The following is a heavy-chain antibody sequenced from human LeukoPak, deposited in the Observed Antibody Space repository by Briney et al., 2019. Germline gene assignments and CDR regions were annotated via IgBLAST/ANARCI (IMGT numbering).Heavy chain of an antibody. Sequence: ASLNVSCKASGYTFTSYGITWVRQAPGQWLEWMGWISGYTGNTNYAQKLQGRVSMTTDTSTSTAYMELRNLTSDDTAVYYCVKTYYYDSSGYSDDAFDIWGQGTMVTVSS. V-gene: IGHV1-18*01. CDR2: ISGYTGNT. CDR1: GYTFTSYG. D-gene: IGHD3-22*01. J-gene: IGHJ3*02. CDR3: VKTYYYDSSGYSDDAFDI.